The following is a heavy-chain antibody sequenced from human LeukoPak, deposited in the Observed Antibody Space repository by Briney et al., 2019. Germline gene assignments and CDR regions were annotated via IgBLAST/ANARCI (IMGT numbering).Heavy chain of an antibody. Sequence: SETLSLTCTVSGGSISSGSYYWSWIRQPAGKGLEWIGRIYTSGSTNYNPSLKSRVTISVDTSKNQFSLKLSSVTAADTAVYYCAREGVGGYRSSTSCYSREIDPWGQGTLVTVSS. CDR3: AREGVGGYRSSTSCYSREIDP. V-gene: IGHV4-61*02. J-gene: IGHJ5*02. D-gene: IGHD2-2*01. CDR2: IYTSGST. CDR1: GGSISSGSYY.